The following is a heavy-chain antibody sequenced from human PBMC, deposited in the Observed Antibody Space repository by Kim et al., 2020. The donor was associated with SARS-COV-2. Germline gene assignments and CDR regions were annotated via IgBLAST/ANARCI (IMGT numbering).Heavy chain of an antibody. V-gene: IGHV3-23*01. J-gene: IGHJ4*02. Sequence: ADSVKGRFTIARDNSKNTLYLQMNSLRAEDTAVYYCAKDPAVAGTRGFDYWGQGTLVTVSS. CDR3: AKDPAVAGTRGFDY. D-gene: IGHD6-19*01.